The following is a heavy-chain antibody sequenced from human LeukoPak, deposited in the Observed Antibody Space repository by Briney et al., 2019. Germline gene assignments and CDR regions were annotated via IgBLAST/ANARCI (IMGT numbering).Heavy chain of an antibody. CDR2: ISDGGGNT. V-gene: IGHV3-23*01. D-gene: IGHD2-15*01. J-gene: IGHJ4*02. CDR3: AKVSEGFSFFDY. CDR1: GFTFRSYG. Sequence: GGSLRLSCAVSGFTFRSYGMGWVRQAPGKGLEWVSGISDGGGNTYYADSVKGRFTTSRDNSENALHLQMNSLRAEDTAVYYCAKVSEGFSFFDYWGQGTLVTVSS.